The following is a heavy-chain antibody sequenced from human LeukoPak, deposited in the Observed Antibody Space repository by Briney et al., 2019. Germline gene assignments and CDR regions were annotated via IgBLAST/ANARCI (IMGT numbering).Heavy chain of an antibody. J-gene: IGHJ4*02. D-gene: IGHD3-22*01. CDR1: GYTFTGYY. V-gene: IGHV1-2*02. CDR2: INPNSGGT. CDR3: ARDPYYDSSGYYPFDY. Sequence: ASVKVSCKASGYTFTGYYMHWVRQASGQGLEWMGWINPNSGGTNYAQKLQGRVTMTTDTSTSTAYMELRSLRSDDTAVYYCARDPYYDSSGYYPFDYWGQGTLVTVSS.